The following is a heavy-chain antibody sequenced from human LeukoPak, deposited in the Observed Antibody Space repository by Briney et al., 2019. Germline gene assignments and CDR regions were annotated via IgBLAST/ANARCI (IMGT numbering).Heavy chain of an antibody. CDR3: ALLAVARDFDC. J-gene: IGHJ4*02. Sequence: GGSLRLSCVASGFTFSSFEMHWVRQAPGKGLQWVSDISSSGSTIYYADSVKGRFTVSRDNAKNSVYPQMNSLRAEDTGVYYCALLAVARDFDCWGQGTLVTVSS. CDR1: GFTFSSFE. CDR2: ISSSGSTI. D-gene: IGHD6-19*01. V-gene: IGHV3-48*03.